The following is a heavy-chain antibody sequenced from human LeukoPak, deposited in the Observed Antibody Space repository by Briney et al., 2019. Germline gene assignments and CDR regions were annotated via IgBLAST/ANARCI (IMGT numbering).Heavy chain of an antibody. CDR1: GGSISSSY. Sequence: SETLSLTCTVSGGSISSSYWSWIRQPPGKGLEWIGYIFYSGSTNYNPSLKSRVTISVDTSKNQFSLKLTSVTAADTAVCYCARRYSSSWYFDYWGQGTLVTVSS. CDR3: ARRYSSSWYFDY. V-gene: IGHV4-59*01. J-gene: IGHJ4*02. CDR2: IFYSGST. D-gene: IGHD6-13*01.